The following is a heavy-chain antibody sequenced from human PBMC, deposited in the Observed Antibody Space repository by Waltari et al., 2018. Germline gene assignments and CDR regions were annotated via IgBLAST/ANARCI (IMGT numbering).Heavy chain of an antibody. Sequence: EMQQLESGGGLVQPGGSLSLPCATSGFTFNNYAMNWVRQAPGKGLEWVSAISAGGATTYYADSMKGRFTISRDNSKNTLYLQMNSLRAEDTAVYYCARVLRMGDLPHLSWGQGTLVTVSS. V-gene: IGHV3-23*01. CDR3: ARVLRMGDLPHLS. CDR2: ISAGGATT. CDR1: GFTFNNYA. J-gene: IGHJ5*02. D-gene: IGHD3-16*01.